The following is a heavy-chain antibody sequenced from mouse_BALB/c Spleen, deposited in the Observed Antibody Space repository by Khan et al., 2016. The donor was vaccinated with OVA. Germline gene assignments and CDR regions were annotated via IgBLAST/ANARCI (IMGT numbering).Heavy chain of an antibody. Sequence: QVQLQQPGAELVNPGASVNLSCKASGYTLTSYWMHWVKQRPGQGLEWIGEINPSNGRTNHNEKFKSKATLTVDKSSSTAYMQLSSPTSDVAAVYYCAKLLINFDYWGQGTTLTVSS. CDR1: GYTLTSYW. CDR2: INPSNGRT. V-gene: IGHV1S81*02. CDR3: AKLLINFDY. J-gene: IGHJ2*01. D-gene: IGHD2-1*01.